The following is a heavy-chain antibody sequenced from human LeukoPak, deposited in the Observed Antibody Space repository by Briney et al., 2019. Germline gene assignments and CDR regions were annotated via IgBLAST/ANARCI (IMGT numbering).Heavy chain of an antibody. CDR2: INHSGST. Sequence: PSETLSFTCAVYGGSFSGYYWSWIRQPPGKGLEWIGEINHSGSTNYNPSLKSRVTISVDRSKNQFSLKLSSVTAADTAVYYCARGGDSSGYYYFDYWGQGTLVTVSS. J-gene: IGHJ4*02. CDR3: ARGGDSSGYYYFDY. V-gene: IGHV4-34*01. D-gene: IGHD3-22*01. CDR1: GGSFSGYY.